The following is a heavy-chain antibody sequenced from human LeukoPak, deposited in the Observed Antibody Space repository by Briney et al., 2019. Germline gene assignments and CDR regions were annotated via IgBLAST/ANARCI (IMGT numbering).Heavy chain of an antibody. J-gene: IGHJ4*02. Sequence: GGSLRLSCAASGFTFSDYYMSWIRQAPGKGLEWVSYISSSGSTIYYADSVKGRFTISRDNAKNSLYLQMNSLRAEDTAVYYCAREYLDCSGGSRYSKKTYCDYWGQGTLVTVSS. CDR1: GFTFSDYY. CDR2: ISSSGSTI. CDR3: AREYLDCSGGSRYSKKTYCDY. V-gene: IGHV3-11*04. D-gene: IGHD2-15*01.